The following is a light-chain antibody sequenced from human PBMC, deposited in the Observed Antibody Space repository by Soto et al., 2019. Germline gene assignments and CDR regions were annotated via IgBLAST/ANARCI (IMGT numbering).Light chain of an antibody. V-gene: IGKV3-11*01. CDR1: QSASNS. Sequence: EVVLTQSPVTLSLSPGERATLFCRASQSASNSLAWYQQKPGQPPRLLIYDTSKAATGVPARFSGSGSETDFTLTISSLEPEDFAVYYCQQRNNWPWTFGQGTYVEIK. CDR3: QQRNNWPWT. CDR2: DTS. J-gene: IGKJ1*01.